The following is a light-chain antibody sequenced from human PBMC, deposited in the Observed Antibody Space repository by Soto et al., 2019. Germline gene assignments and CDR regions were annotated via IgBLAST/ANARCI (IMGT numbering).Light chain of an antibody. J-gene: IGLJ1*01. CDR3: CSYAGSYKV. V-gene: IGLV2-11*01. CDR1: SSDVGGYNF. CDR2: DVS. Sequence: QSALTQPASVSGSPGQSITISCTGTSSDVGGYNFVSWYQHNPGKAPKLVIYDVSKRPSGVPDRFSGSKSGNTASLTISGLQAEDEADYYCCSYAGSYKVFGTGTQLTVL.